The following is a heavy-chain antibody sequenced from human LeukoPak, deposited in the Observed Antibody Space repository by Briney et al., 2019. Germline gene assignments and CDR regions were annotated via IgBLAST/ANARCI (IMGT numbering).Heavy chain of an antibody. V-gene: IGHV3-13*01. CDR1: GFTFSKYD. CDR3: AREPWGQRWNYYYYYGMDV. Sequence: PGGSLRLSCAASGFTFSKYDMHWVRQAPGKGLEWVSAIGTAGDTYYSDSVKGRFTISRENAKNSLYLEMNSLRAGDTAVYYCAREPWGQRWNYYYYYGMDVWGQGTTVTVSS. CDR2: IGTAGDT. J-gene: IGHJ6*02. D-gene: IGHD4-23*01.